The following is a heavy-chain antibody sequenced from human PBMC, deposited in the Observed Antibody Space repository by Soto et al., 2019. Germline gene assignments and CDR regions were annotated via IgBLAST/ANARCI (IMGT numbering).Heavy chain of an antibody. J-gene: IGHJ6*02. CDR1: GYTFTSYY. CDR2: IDPSDGST. CDR3: ARNPVCSGGSCYLVGYYYYGMDV. D-gene: IGHD2-15*01. Sequence: ASVKVSCKASGYTFTSYYMHWVRQAPGQGLEWMGIIDPSDGSTSYAQKLQGRVTMTTDTSTSTAYMELRSLRSDDTAVYYCARNPVCSGGSCYLVGYYYYGMDVWGQGTTVTVSS. V-gene: IGHV1-46*01.